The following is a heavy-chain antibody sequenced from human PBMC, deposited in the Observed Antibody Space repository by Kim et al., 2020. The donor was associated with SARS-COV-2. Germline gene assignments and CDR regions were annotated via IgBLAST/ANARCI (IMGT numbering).Heavy chain of an antibody. CDR2: INHSGST. CDR3: ARGNAIDY. CDR1: GGSFSGYY. D-gene: IGHD2-8*01. V-gene: IGHV4-34*01. Sequence: SETLSLTCAVYGGSFSGYYWSWIRQPPGKGLEWIGEINHSGSTNYNPSLKSRVTISVDTSKNQFSLKLSSVTAADTAVYYCARGNAIDYWGQGTLVTVSS. J-gene: IGHJ4*02.